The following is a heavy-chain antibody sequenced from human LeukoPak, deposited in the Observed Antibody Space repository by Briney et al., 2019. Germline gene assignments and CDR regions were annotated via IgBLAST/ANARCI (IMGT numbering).Heavy chain of an antibody. Sequence: GESPKISCKVSGYSFTSYCIGWVRQMPGKGLEWMGIIYPGDSDPTYTPSFQGQVTISVDKSINTAYLQWSSLQASDTAMYYCGMSGDRVPLQDDVFDVWGQGTMVTVST. D-gene: IGHD1-26*01. CDR3: GMSGDRVPLQDDVFDV. J-gene: IGHJ3*01. V-gene: IGHV5-51*01. CDR2: IYPGDSDP. CDR1: GYSFTSYC.